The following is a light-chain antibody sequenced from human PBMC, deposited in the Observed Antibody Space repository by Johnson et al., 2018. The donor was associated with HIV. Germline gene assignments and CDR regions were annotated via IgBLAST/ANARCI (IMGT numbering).Light chain of an antibody. V-gene: IGLV1-51*01. CDR3: GTWDSILSAVYV. Sequence: QSILTQPPSVSAAPGQKVTILCSGSSSNIGTNYVSWYQHLPGTAPKLLIYDNNKRPSGIPDRFSGSKSGTSATLGITGLQTGDEADYYCGTWDSILSAVYVVGTGTKVTVL. J-gene: IGLJ1*01. CDR2: DNN. CDR1: SSNIGTNY.